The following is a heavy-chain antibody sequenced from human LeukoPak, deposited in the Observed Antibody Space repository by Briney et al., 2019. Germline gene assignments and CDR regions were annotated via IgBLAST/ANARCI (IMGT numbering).Heavy chain of an antibody. CDR2: ISGDGGST. D-gene: IGHD3-10*01. CDR1: GFTFTSYS. CDR3: AKGGIGAFDI. Sequence: AGGSLRLSCAASGFTFTSYSMNWVRQVPGKGLEWVSLISGDGGSTYYADSVEGRFTISRDNSKNSLYLQMNSLRTEDTALYYCAKGGIGAFDIWGQGTMVTVSS. J-gene: IGHJ3*02. V-gene: IGHV3-43*02.